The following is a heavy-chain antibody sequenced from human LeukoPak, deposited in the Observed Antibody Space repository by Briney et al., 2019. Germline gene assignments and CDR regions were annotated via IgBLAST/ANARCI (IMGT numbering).Heavy chain of an antibody. CDR2: ISGSGGST. J-gene: IGHJ5*02. CDR3: AKDLNDYGDYAIWNWFDP. CDR1: GFTFSSYA. V-gene: IGHV3-23*01. Sequence: GGSLRLSCAASGFTFSSYAMSWVRQAPGKGLEWVSAISGSGGSTYYADSVKGRSTISRDNSKNTLYLQMNSLRAEDTAVYYCAKDLNDYGDYAIWNWFDPWGQGTLVTVSS. D-gene: IGHD4-17*01.